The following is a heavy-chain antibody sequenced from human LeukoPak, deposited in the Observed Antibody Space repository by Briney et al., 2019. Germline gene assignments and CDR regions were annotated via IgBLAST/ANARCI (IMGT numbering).Heavy chain of an antibody. CDR1: GGSFSGYY. Sequence: SETLSLTCAVYGGSFSGYYWSWIRQPSGKGLEWIGEINHSGSTNYNPSLKSRVTISVDTSKNQFSLKLSSVTAADTAVYYCARGRSFDYWGQGTLVTVSS. V-gene: IGHV4-34*01. J-gene: IGHJ4*02. CDR2: INHSGST. CDR3: ARGRSFDY.